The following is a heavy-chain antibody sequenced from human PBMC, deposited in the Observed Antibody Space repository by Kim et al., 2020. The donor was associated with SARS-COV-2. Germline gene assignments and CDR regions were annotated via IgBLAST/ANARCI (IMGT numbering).Heavy chain of an antibody. CDR1: GFTFSSYA. CDR3: ASHIVVVTAFDY. Sequence: GGSLRLSCAASGFTFSSYAMHWVRQAPGKGLEWVAVISYDGSNKYYADSVKGRFTISRDNSKNTLYLQMNSLRAEDTAVYYCASHIVVVTAFDYWGQGTL. J-gene: IGHJ4*02. V-gene: IGHV3-30*04. D-gene: IGHD2-21*02. CDR2: ISYDGSNK.